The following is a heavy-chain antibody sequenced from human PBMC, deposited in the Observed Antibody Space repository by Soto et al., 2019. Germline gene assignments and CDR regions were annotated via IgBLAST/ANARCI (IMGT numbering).Heavy chain of an antibody. CDR3: GREYRKYGPDY. Sequence: AAVKVSCKASGYTFTSYGIDWVRQAPGQGLEWMGWISGYNGNTNYAQKLQGRVTMTSDTSTNTAYMELRSLRSDDTAVYYCGREYRKYGPDYWGQGTLVTVSS. CDR2: ISGYNGNT. J-gene: IGHJ4*02. V-gene: IGHV1-18*01. CDR1: GYTFTSYG. D-gene: IGHD2-2*02.